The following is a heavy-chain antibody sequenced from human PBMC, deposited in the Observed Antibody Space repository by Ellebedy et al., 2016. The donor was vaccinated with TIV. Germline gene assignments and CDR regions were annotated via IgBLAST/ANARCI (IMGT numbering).Heavy chain of an antibody. J-gene: IGHJ4*02. D-gene: IGHD1-1*01. V-gene: IGHV3-7*03. CDR1: GFTFTNHW. CDR2: IKEDGSLK. Sequence: GESLKISCAASGFTFTNHWMSWVRQAPGKGLELVAKIKEDGSLKYYVDAVKGRFAISRDNAKNSLYLQMNSLRAEDTAVYYCARYGNLGYWGQGTLVTVSS. CDR3: ARYGNLGY.